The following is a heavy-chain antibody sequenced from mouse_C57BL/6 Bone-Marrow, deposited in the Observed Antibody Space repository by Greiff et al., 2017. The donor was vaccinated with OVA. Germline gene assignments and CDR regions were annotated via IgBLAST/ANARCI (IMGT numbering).Heavy chain of an antibody. CDR1: GYTFPSYW. CDR2: IHPNSGST. J-gene: IGHJ2*01. CDR3: ARIDRNWDYFDY. V-gene: IGHV1-64*01. Sequence: VQLQQPGAELVKPGASVKLSCKASGYTFPSYWMPWVKQRPGQGLEWIGMIHPNSGSTNYNEKFKSKATLTVDKSSSTAYMQLSSLTSEDSSVYYCARIDRNWDYFDYWGQGTTLTVSS. D-gene: IGHD4-1*01.